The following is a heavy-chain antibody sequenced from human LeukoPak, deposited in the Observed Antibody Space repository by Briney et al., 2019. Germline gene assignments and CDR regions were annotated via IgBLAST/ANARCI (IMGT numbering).Heavy chain of an antibody. CDR3: ARDPYSGSYSAYYYYYMDV. Sequence: PGGSLRLSCAASGFTFSSYSMNWVRQAPGKGLEWVSYISSSGSTIYYADSVKGRLTISRDNAKNSLYLQMNSLRAEDTAVYYCARDPYSGSYSAYYYYYMDVWGKGTTVTVSS. CDR1: GFTFSSYS. CDR2: ISSSGSTI. D-gene: IGHD1-26*01. V-gene: IGHV3-48*04. J-gene: IGHJ6*03.